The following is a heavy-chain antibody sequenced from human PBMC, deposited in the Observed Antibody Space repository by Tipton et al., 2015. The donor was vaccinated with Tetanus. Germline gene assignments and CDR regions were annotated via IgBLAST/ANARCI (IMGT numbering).Heavy chain of an antibody. J-gene: IGHJ3*02. Sequence: TLSLTCNVSGGSISGYYWSWIRQPPEKGLEWIGNLHYTGSTKYNPSLKSRVTMSVDTSKNHFSLNLRSVTAADTAVYFYARDPGDFASGGTFDIWGQGTMVAVSS. CDR2: LHYTGST. CDR1: GGSISGYY. D-gene: IGHD4-23*01. CDR3: ARDPGDFASGGTFDI. V-gene: IGHV4-59*01.